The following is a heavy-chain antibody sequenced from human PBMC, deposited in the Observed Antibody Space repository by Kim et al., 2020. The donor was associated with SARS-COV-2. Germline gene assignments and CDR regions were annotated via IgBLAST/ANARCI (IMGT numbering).Heavy chain of an antibody. CDR3: ARERASTYGSLIDL. D-gene: IGHD3-10*01. J-gene: IGHJ5*02. V-gene: IGHV4-61*02. Sequence: KPSLQSRVAISVDTSKKQLSLNLSAVTAADTAVYYCARERASTYGSLIDLWGPGTLVTVSS.